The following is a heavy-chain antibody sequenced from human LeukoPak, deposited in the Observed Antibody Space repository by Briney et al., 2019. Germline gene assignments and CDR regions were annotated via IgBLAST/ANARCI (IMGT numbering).Heavy chain of an antibody. CDR1: GFTFSSYW. CDR2: INSDGSST. Sequence: GGSLRLSCAASGFTFSSYWMHWVRQAPGKGLVWVSRINSDGSSTSYADSVKGRFTISRDNAKNTLYLQMNSLRGEDTAVCYCARDCDGRTGCYVRDYWGQGTPVTVSS. J-gene: IGHJ4*02. CDR3: ARDCDGRTGCYVRDY. V-gene: IGHV3-74*01. D-gene: IGHD2-2*01.